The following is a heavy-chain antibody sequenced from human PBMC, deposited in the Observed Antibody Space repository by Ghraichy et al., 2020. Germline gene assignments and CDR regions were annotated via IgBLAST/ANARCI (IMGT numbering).Heavy chain of an antibody. CDR2: INPSGGST. CDR3: ARSGLRDTAQLGDFQH. CDR1: GYTFTSYY. D-gene: IGHD5-18*01. Sequence: ASVKVSCKASGYTFTSYYMHWVRQAPGQGLEWMGIINPSGGSTSYAQKFQGRVTMTRDTSTSTVYMELSSLRSEDTAVYYCARSGLRDTAQLGDFQHWGQGTLVTVSS. J-gene: IGHJ1*01. V-gene: IGHV1-46*01.